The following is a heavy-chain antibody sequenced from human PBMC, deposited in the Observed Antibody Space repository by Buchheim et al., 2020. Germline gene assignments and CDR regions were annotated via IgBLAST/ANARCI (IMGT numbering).Heavy chain of an antibody. J-gene: IGHJ6*02. CDR1: GFTFTNYA. D-gene: IGHD4-17*01. CDR3: AKSSYGDYYYYGMDV. Sequence: EVQLVESGGALVQPGGSLRLSCAASGFTFTNYAMSWVRQAPGKGLEWVSGIRGSGDTTYNADSVKGRFTISRANSHNTLYLQMLSLRAEDTAVYYCAKSSYGDYYYYGMDVWGQGTT. CDR2: IRGSGDTT. V-gene: IGHV3-23*04.